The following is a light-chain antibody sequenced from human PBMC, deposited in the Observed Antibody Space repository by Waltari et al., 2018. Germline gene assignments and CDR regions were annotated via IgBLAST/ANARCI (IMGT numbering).Light chain of an antibody. CDR2: FDS. J-gene: IGLJ2*01. CDR1: NIGAKS. Sequence: SYVLTQPPSVSVAPGKKASITCGGNNIGAKSVNWYQQEPGQAPILLIYFDSDRPSGIPDRFSGSNSGHTATLTISRVEAGDEAAYYCQVWDTSADHLVVFGGGTNLTVV. CDR3: QVWDTSADHLVV. V-gene: IGLV3-21*04.